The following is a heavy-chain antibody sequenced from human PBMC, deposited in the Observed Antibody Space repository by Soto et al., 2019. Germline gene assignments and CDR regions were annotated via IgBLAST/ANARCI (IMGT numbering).Heavy chain of an antibody. V-gene: IGHV1-69*01. CDR2: IIPIFGTA. J-gene: IGHJ6*02. D-gene: IGHD3-16*01. CDR1: GGTFSSYA. CDR3: AREYDYDSAAPSYYYGMDV. Sequence: QVQLVQSGAEVKKPGSSVKVSCKASGGTFSSYAISWVRQAPGQGLEWMGGIIPIFGTANYAQKFQGRVTITADESTSKAYMELSSLRSEDTAVYYCAREYDYDSAAPSYYYGMDVWGQGTTVTVSS.